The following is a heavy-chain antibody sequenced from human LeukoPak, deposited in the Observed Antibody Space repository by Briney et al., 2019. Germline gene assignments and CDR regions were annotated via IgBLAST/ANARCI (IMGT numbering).Heavy chain of an antibody. V-gene: IGHV3-21*01. CDR1: GFTFSRYA. D-gene: IGHD1-26*01. CDR2: ISSSSSYI. Sequence: GGSLRLSCGASGFTFSRYAMSWVRQAPGKGLEWVSSISSSSSYIYYADSVKGRFTISRDNAKNSLYLQMNSLRAEDTAVYYCARIRIVGATRDTFDYWGQGTLVTVSS. CDR3: ARIRIVGATRDTFDY. J-gene: IGHJ4*02.